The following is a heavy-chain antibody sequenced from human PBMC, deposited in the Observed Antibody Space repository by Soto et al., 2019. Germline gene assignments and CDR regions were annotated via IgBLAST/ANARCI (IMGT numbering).Heavy chain of an antibody. CDR3: ARLHGYCISSSCHGHYAMDV. D-gene: IGHD2-2*01. CDR1: SASISSSSYT. V-gene: IGHV4-39*01. CDR2: IYYSGTT. J-gene: IGHJ6*02. Sequence: QLQLQESGPGLVKPSETLSLTCTVSSASISSSSYTWGWIRQPPGKGLEWIGSIYYSGTTYYNPSLKSRVTVSVDTSKNQFSLKVTSVTAADTVVYYCARLHGYCISSSCHGHYAMDVWGQGTTVTVSS.